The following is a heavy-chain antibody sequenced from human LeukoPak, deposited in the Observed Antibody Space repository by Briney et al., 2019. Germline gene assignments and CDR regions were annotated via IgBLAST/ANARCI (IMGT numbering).Heavy chain of an antibody. J-gene: IGHJ4*02. CDR1: GFTFSSYW. Sequence: GGSLRLSCAASGFTFSSYWMSWVRQAPGKGLEWVANINQDGSEKYYVDSVKGRFTISRDNAKNSLYLQMNSLRAEDTAVYYCAAGTTGGWSEPFDYWGQGTLVTVPS. V-gene: IGHV3-7*01. CDR2: INQDGSEK. CDR3: AAGTTGGWSEPFDY. D-gene: IGHD6-19*01.